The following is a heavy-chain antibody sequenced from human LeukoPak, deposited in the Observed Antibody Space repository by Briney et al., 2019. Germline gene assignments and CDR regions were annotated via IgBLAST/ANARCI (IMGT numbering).Heavy chain of an antibody. CDR1: GYSLSSGYY. D-gene: IGHD6-13*01. Sequence: SETLSLTCTVSGYSLSSGYYWGWIRQPPGKGLEWIGSVDHSGGTYYNPSLRSRVSISVDTSKNQFSLKLNSVTAADTAVYYCARDHSSSSEDYWGQGTLVTVSS. CDR2: VDHSGGT. J-gene: IGHJ4*02. CDR3: ARDHSSSSEDY. V-gene: IGHV4-38-2*02.